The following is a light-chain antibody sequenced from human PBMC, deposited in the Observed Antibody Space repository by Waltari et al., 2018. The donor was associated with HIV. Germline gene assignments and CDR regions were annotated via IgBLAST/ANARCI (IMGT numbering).Light chain of an antibody. CDR1: QSISNY. CDR2: AAS. V-gene: IGKV1-39*01. CDR3: QQSYSTLSWT. Sequence: DIQMTQSPSSLSASVGDRVTITCRASQSISNYLNWYQQKPGKAPKLLIYAASSLQSGVPSRFSGSGSGTDFTLTISSLHPADFATYYCQQSYSTLSWTFGQGTKVEIK. J-gene: IGKJ1*01.